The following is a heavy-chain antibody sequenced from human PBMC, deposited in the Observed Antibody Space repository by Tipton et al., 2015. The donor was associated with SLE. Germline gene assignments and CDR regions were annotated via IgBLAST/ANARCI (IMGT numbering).Heavy chain of an antibody. CDR2: INHSGST. J-gene: IGHJ3*02. V-gene: IGHV4-34*01. Sequence: LRLSCAVYGGSFSGYYWSWIRQPPGKGLEWIGEINHSGSTNYNPSLKSRVTISVDTSKNQFSLKLSSVTAADTAVYYCASGADIVGFFAFDIWGQGTMVTVSS. CDR1: GGSFSGYY. D-gene: IGHD1-26*01. CDR3: ASGADIVGFFAFDI.